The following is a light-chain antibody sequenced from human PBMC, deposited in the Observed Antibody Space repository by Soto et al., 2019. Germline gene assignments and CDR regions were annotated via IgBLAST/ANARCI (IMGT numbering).Light chain of an antibody. Sequence: QSVLTQPPSASGTPGQRVTMACSGSTSNVGSNGVNWYRQLPGTGPKLLIYSSNERLSGVPDRFSGSKYCTSASLAISGLQSEDEADYYCAAWDDRLNGYVFGTGTKLTVL. J-gene: IGLJ1*01. CDR2: SSN. CDR3: AAWDDRLNGYV. V-gene: IGLV1-44*01. CDR1: TSNVGSNG.